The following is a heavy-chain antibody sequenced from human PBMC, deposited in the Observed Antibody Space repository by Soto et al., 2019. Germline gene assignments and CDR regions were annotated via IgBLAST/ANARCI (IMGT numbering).Heavy chain of an antibody. V-gene: IGHV4-59*08. CDR3: ASTPTHEGYCSGGSCRFDY. CDR1: GGSISSYY. CDR2: IYYSGST. D-gene: IGHD2-15*01. J-gene: IGHJ4*02. Sequence: PSETLSLTCTVSGGSISSYYWSWIRQPPGKGLEWIGYIYYSGSTNYNPSLKSRVTISVDTSKNQFSLKLSSVTAADTAVYYCASTPTHEGYCSGGSCRFDYWGQGTLVTVSS.